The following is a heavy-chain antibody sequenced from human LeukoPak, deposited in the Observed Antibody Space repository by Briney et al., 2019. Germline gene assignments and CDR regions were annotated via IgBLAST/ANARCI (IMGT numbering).Heavy chain of an antibody. J-gene: IGHJ4*02. D-gene: IGHD1-26*01. CDR2: ISSSSSTI. V-gene: IGHV3-48*01. Sequence: QPGGSLRLSCAASGFTFSSYSMNWVRQAPGKGPEWVSYISSSSSTIYYADSVKGRFTISRDNSKNTLYLQVNSLRAEDTAVYYCAKGGKWDVTPFDYWGQGTLVTVSS. CDR1: GFTFSSYS. CDR3: AKGGKWDVTPFDY.